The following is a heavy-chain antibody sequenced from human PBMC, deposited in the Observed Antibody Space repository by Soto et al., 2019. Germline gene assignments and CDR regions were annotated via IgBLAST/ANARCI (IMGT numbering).Heavy chain of an antibody. Sequence: PGGSLRLSCAASGFTFSSYGMHWVRQAPGKGLEWVAVIWYDGSNKYYADSVKGRFTISRDNSKNTLYLQMNSLRAEDTAVYYCARALAVAGTRPGNWFDPWGQGTLVTASS. V-gene: IGHV3-33*01. J-gene: IGHJ5*02. D-gene: IGHD6-19*01. CDR1: GFTFSSYG. CDR3: ARALAVAGTRPGNWFDP. CDR2: IWYDGSNK.